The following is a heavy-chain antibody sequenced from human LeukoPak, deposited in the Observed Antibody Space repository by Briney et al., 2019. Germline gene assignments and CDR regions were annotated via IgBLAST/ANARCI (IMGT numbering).Heavy chain of an antibody. CDR1: GYTFTSYG. Sequence: ASVKVSCKASGYTFTSYGISWVQQAPGQGLEWMGWISAYNGNTNYAQKLQGRVTMTTDTSTSTAFMELSSLRSRDTAVYYFARDTESPLGYCTNGVCLGDYWGQGTLVTVSS. CDR2: ISAYNGNT. CDR3: ARDTESPLGYCTNGVCLGDY. D-gene: IGHD2-8*01. J-gene: IGHJ4*02. V-gene: IGHV1-18*01.